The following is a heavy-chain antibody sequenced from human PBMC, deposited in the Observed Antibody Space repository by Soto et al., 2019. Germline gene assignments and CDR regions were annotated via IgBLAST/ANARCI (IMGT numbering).Heavy chain of an antibody. CDR3: ARRRGGLNMVRGAKPPRPLGGDAFDI. J-gene: IGHJ3*02. Sequence: EVQLVESGGGLVQPGGSLRLSCAASGFTFSSYWMSWVRQAPGKGLEWVANIKQDGSEKYYVDSVKGRFTISRDNAKNSLDLQMNSLRADDTAVYYCARRRGGLNMVRGAKPPRPLGGDAFDIWGQGTMVTVSS. CDR2: IKQDGSEK. D-gene: IGHD3-10*01. V-gene: IGHV3-7*01. CDR1: GFTFSSYW.